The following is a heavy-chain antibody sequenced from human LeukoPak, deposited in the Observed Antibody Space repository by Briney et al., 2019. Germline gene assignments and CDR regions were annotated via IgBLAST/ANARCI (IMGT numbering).Heavy chain of an antibody. CDR3: AKDLPGFGAPGAFDI. V-gene: IGHV3-30*02. J-gene: IGHJ3*02. D-gene: IGHD3-10*01. CDR1: GFTFSSYG. Sequence: PGGSLRLSCAASGFTFSSYGMHWVRQAPGKGLEWVAFIRYDGSNKYYADSVKGRFTISRDNSKNTLYLQMNSLRAEDTAVYYCAKDLPGFGAPGAFDIWGQGTMVTVSS. CDR2: IRYDGSNK.